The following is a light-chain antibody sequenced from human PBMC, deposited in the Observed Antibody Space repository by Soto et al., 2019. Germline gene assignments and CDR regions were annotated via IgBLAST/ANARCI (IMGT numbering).Light chain of an antibody. CDR3: VSFAGGTYV. Sequence: QSVLTQPPSASGSPGQSVTISCTGTSSDVGGYIFVSWYQQHPGKVPKPIIYDVNKRPSGVPDRFSGSKYGNTASLTVSGLQAEDEGDYYCVSFAGGTYVFGTGTKVTVL. V-gene: IGLV2-8*01. CDR1: SSDVGGYIF. CDR2: DVN. J-gene: IGLJ1*01.